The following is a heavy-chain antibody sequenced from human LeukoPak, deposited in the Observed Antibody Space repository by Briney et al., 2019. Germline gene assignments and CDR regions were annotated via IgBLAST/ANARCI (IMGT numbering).Heavy chain of an antibody. V-gene: IGHV4-39*01. J-gene: IGHJ5*02. CDR3: ARQGENFGGNAANWFDP. Sequence: SQTLSLTCTVSGGSISSGSYYWGWIRQPPGKGLEWIGSIYYSGSTYYNPSLKSRVTISVDTSKNQFSLKLSSVTAADTAVYYCARQGENFGGNAANWFDPWGQGTLVTVSS. D-gene: IGHD4-23*01. CDR2: IYYSGST. CDR1: GGSISSGSYY.